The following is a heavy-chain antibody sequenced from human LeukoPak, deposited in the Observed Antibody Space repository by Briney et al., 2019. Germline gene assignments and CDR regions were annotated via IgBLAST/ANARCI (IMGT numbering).Heavy chain of an antibody. J-gene: IGHJ4*02. Sequence: GGSLRLSCTASGFTFSSYAMSWVRQAPGKGLEWVSAISGSGGSTYYADSVKGRFTISRDNSKNTLYLQMNSLRAEDTAVYYCAKDRYYYDSSGYPDYWGQGTLVTVSS. CDR1: GFTFSSYA. CDR3: AKDRYYYDSSGYPDY. V-gene: IGHV3-23*01. CDR2: ISGSGGST. D-gene: IGHD3-22*01.